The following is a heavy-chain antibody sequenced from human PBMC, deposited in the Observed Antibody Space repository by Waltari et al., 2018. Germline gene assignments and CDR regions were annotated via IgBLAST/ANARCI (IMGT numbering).Heavy chain of an antibody. V-gene: IGHV3-30*04. D-gene: IGHD3-22*01. CDR1: DFTFSSYA. CDR3: ARDYCDRANCHGMDV. J-gene: IGHJ6*02. Sequence: QVQLVESGGGVVEPGGSLRLSFAASDFTFSSYAMHWVRQAPGKGLEWVAVISYNGRNIYYVDSVKGRFTISRDNSKKTLYMQMNSLTAEDTAVYYCARDYCDRANCHGMDVWGQGTTVTV. CDR2: ISYNGRNI.